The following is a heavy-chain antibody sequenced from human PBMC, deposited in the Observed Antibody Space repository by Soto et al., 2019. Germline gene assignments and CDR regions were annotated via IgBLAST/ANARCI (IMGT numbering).Heavy chain of an antibody. V-gene: IGHV3-33*01. J-gene: IGHJ4*02. CDR1: GFIFRNNG. Sequence: QVQLVESGGGVVQPGTSLRLSCAASGFIFRNNGMHWVRQAPGKGLEWVAVIWTDGGGQFYVDSVKGRFTISRDNFRNTLFLEMNSLRAADTAVYYCARDFGFNYLAFDFWGQGTLVTVSS. CDR3: ARDFGFNYLAFDF. CDR2: IWTDGGGQ. D-gene: IGHD3-10*01.